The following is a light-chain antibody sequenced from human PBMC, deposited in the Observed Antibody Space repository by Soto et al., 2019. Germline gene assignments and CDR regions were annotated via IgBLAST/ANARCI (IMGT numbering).Light chain of an antibody. Sequence: DIQMTQSPSTLSASVGDRVTITCRASQSISIWLAWYQQKPGRAPKXLIYKASDLENGVPSRFSGSGSGTELAITISSLQPDDFETYYCQQYDSYPLTFGGGTKVDIK. CDR1: QSISIW. CDR2: KAS. J-gene: IGKJ4*01. V-gene: IGKV1-5*03. CDR3: QQYDSYPLT.